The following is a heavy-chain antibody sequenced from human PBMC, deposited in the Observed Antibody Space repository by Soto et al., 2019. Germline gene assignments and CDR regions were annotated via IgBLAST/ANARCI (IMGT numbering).Heavy chain of an antibody. Sequence: ASVKVSCKASGFTFTSSVVQWVRQARGQRLEWIGWIVVGSGNTNYAQKFQERVTITRDMSTSTAYMELSSLRSEDTAVYYCAAVAPYRLDAFDIWGQGTMVTVSS. V-gene: IGHV1-58*01. CDR1: GFTFTSSV. J-gene: IGHJ3*02. CDR3: AAVAPYRLDAFDI. CDR2: IVVGSGNT. D-gene: IGHD1-26*01.